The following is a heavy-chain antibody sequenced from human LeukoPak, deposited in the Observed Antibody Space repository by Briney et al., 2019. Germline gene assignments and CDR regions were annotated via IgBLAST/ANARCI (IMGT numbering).Heavy chain of an antibody. D-gene: IGHD3-3*01. J-gene: IGHJ4*02. CDR3: ATGEIRFLGHDY. CDR1: GFTFSSYA. V-gene: IGHV3-48*01. CDR2: IGSSGTTM. Sequence: PGGSLRLSCTVSGFTFSSYAMNWVRQAPGKGLEWVSSIGSSGTTMYYADSVKGRFTISRDNAKTSVFLQMNNLRAEDTTVYYSATGEIRFLGHDYWGQGSLVTVSS.